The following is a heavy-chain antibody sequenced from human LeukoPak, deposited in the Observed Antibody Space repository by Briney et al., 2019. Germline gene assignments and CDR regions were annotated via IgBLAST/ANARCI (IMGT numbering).Heavy chain of an antibody. Sequence: SETLSNTRTVSGASINNYYWNWIRQPPGKGLEWIGYIHYSGAANYNPSLKSRVTMSVDTSKIQFFLHLSSVTAADTAVYFCAKWSEISNAVDVWSQETKVTVSS. D-gene: IGHD2-15*01. CDR1: GASINNYY. J-gene: IGHJ3*01. V-gene: IGHV4-59*03. CDR3: AKWSEISNAVDV. CDR2: IHYSGAA.